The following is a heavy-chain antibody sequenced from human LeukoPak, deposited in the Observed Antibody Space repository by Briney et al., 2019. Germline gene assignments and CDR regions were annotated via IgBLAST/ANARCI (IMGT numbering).Heavy chain of an antibody. CDR1: GFTFSSYW. D-gene: IGHD1-26*01. CDR3: ARDQGGSYPDAFDI. J-gene: IGHJ3*02. Sequence: GGCLRLSCAASGFTFSSYWMSWVRQAPGKGVEWVANIKQDGSEKDYVDSVKGRFTISRDNAKNSLYLQMNSLRAEDTAVYYFARDQGGSYPDAFDIWGQGTMVTVSS. CDR2: IKQDGSEK. V-gene: IGHV3-7*03.